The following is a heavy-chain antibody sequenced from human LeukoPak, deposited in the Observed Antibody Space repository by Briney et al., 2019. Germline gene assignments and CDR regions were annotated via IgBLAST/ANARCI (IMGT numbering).Heavy chain of an antibody. D-gene: IGHD2-2*01. CDR3: AKDNVFIPAEGWFDP. CDR1: GFTFNNYA. V-gene: IGHV3-23*01. Sequence: PGGSLRLSCAASGFTFNNYAMSWVRQAPGKGPAWVSTISGSGGSTYYADSVKGRFTVSRDNSKNTLYLQMNSLRAEDTAVYYCAKDNVFIPAEGWFDPWGQGTLVTVSS. CDR2: ISGSGGST. J-gene: IGHJ5*02.